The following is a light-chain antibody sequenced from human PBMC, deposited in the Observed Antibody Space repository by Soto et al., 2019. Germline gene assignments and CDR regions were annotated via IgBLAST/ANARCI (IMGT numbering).Light chain of an antibody. CDR2: DAS. J-gene: IGKJ5*01. CDR1: QSVTTS. V-gene: IGKV3-11*01. CDR3: QQYNNWPS. Sequence: EIVLTQSPATLSLSPGERATLSCRASQSVTTSLAWYQQKPGQAPRLLIFDASNRATGVPARFSGSGSETEFTLTIRSLQSEDFAVYFCQQYNNWPSFGQGTRLEIK.